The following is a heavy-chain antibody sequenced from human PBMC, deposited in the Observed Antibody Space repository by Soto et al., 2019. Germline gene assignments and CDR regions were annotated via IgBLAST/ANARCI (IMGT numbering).Heavy chain of an antibody. CDR2: IDPDGSQK. V-gene: IGHV3-7*03. CDR3: ARDMGPSGAYGY. Sequence: EVQLVDSGGDLVQPGGSLRLSCAASGFTFSTYWMSWVRQAPGKGLEWVANIDPDGSQKYYVDSVKGRFTISRDNAEKSLYLQMNSLRAEDTAVYYCARDMGPSGAYGYWGQGTLVTVSS. CDR1: GFTFSTYW. J-gene: IGHJ4*02. D-gene: IGHD1-26*01.